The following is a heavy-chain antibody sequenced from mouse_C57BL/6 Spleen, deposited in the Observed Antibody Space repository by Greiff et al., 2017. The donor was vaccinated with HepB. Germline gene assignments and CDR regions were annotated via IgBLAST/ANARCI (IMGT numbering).Heavy chain of an antibody. CDR1: GFTFSSYG. V-gene: IGHV5-6*01. J-gene: IGHJ4*01. D-gene: IGHD2-4*01. CDR2: ISSGGSYT. Sequence: EVQVVESGGDLVKPGGSLKLSCAASGFTFSSYGMSWVRQTPDKRLEWVATISSGGSYTYYPDSVKGRFTISRDNAKNTLYLQMSSLKSEDTAMYYCARQGYDYDGDYYAMDYWGQGTSVTVSS. CDR3: ARQGYDYDGDYYAMDY.